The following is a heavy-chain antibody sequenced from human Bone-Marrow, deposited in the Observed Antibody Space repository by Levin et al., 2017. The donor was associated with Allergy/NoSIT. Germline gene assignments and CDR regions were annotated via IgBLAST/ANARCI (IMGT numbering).Heavy chain of an antibody. D-gene: IGHD2-2*01. J-gene: IGHJ4*02. Sequence: SETLSLTCAISGDSVSRNNVAWNWIRQSPSRGLEWLGRTYYRSKWYYDYAVSVKSRIIINPDTSRNQFSLQLNSVTPEDTAVYYCARGGRGDCSRSTCYFDYWGQGTLVTVSS. CDR3: ARGGRGDCSRSTCYFDY. V-gene: IGHV6-1*01. CDR1: GDSVSRNNVA. CDR2: TYYRSKWYY.